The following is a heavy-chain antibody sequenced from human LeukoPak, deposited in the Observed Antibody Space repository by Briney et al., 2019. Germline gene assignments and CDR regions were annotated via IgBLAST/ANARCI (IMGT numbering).Heavy chain of an antibody. CDR3: ARVRTTVTRRDNWFDP. V-gene: IGHV3-33*01. CDR1: GFTFSSYG. Sequence: GGSLRLSCAASGFTFSSYGMHWVRQAPGKGLEGGAVIWYDGSNKYYADSVKGRFTISRDNSKNTLYLQMNSLRAEDTAVYYCARVRTTVTRRDNWFDPWGQGTLVTVSS. D-gene: IGHD4-17*01. CDR2: IWYDGSNK. J-gene: IGHJ5*02.